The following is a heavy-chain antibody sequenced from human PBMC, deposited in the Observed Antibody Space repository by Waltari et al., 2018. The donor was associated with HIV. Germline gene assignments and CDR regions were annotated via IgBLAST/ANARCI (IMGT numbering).Heavy chain of an antibody. D-gene: IGHD3-9*01. CDR2: RSWNCGSI. V-gene: IGHV3-9*01. Sequence: EVQLVESGGGLVQPGRSLRLSCAASGFTFGDFAMHWVRQAPGKGLKWSSIRSWNCGSIGYADSVKGRFTISRDNAKNSRYLQMNSLRAEDTALYFCAKDIRYSRGDYYYYGMDVRGQGTTVTVSS. CDR3: AKDIRYSRGDYYYYGMDV. CDR1: GFTFGDFA. J-gene: IGHJ6*02.